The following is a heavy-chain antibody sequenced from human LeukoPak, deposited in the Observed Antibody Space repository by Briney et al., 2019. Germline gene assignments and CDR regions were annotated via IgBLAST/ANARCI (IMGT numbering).Heavy chain of an antibody. Sequence: PGGALRLSCAASGFTFSSYAMHWVRQAPGKGLEWVAVISYDGSNKYYADSVKGRFTISRDNSKNTLYLQMNSLRAEDTAVYYCARDSGSGSYYTPDYYYGMDVWGQGTTVTVSS. V-gene: IGHV3-30-3*01. D-gene: IGHD3-10*01. CDR3: ARDSGSGSYYTPDYYYGMDV. J-gene: IGHJ6*02. CDR2: ISYDGSNK. CDR1: GFTFSSYA.